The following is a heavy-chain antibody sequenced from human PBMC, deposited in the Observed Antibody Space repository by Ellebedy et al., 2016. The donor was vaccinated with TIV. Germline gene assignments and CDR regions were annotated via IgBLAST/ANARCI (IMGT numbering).Heavy chain of an antibody. Sequence: PGGSLRLSCVTSGFTFSDYGMHWVRQAPGKGLEWVANISNDGRSKKHGDSVRGRFTISRDNSKTTLYLQMDSLRDDDTAVYYCAPGGTTKVEKGFAYWGQGTVVTVSS. J-gene: IGHJ4*02. D-gene: IGHD3-16*01. CDR1: GFTFSDYG. CDR3: APGGTTKVEKGFAY. V-gene: IGHV3-30*03. CDR2: ISNDGRSK.